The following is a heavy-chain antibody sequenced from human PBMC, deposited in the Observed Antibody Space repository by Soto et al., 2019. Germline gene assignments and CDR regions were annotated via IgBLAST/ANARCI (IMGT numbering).Heavy chain of an antibody. J-gene: IGHJ6*02. D-gene: IGHD2-2*01. Sequence: ASVKVSCKASGGNFRRYAISWVRQAPGQGLEWMGGILPIFGSPSHAQKFRDRVTITADESTSTAYLELTSLTSEDTAIYYCVFGDCTSSSCSYYCYGLDVWGQGTTVTVSS. CDR1: GGNFRRYA. CDR2: ILPIFGSP. V-gene: IGHV1-69*13. CDR3: VFGDCTSSSCSYYCYGLDV.